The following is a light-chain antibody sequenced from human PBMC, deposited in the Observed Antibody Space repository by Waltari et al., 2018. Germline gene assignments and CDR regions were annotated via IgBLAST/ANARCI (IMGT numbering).Light chain of an antibody. Sequence: QSALPQPASVSGSPGPSITISCTRTSRYVGSYNLVSWYQQHPGKAPKRRIYEGSKRPSGVSNRFSGSKSGNTASLTISGRQAEDEADYYCCSYAGSSTYVFGTGTKVTVL. J-gene: IGLJ1*01. CDR1: SRYVGSYNL. CDR2: EGS. V-gene: IGLV2-23*01. CDR3: CSYAGSSTYV.